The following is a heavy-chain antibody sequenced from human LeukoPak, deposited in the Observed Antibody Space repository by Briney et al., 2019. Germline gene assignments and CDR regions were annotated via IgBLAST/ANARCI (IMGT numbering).Heavy chain of an antibody. CDR3: AKDRTVGGTWSDY. CDR1: GFTFSSYA. D-gene: IGHD1-26*01. J-gene: IGHJ4*02. CDR2: ISDSGGST. V-gene: IGHV3-23*01. Sequence: GGSLRLSCAASGFTFSSYAMSWVRQAPGKGLEWVSTISDSGGSTFYVDSVKGRFTISRDNSKNTLSLQMNSLRAEDTAVYYCAKDRTVGGTWSDYWGQGTQVTVSS.